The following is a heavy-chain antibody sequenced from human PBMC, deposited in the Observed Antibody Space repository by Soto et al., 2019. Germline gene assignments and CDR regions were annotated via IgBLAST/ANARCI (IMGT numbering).Heavy chain of an antibody. CDR3: AKDIAAHPYYFDY. J-gene: IGHJ4*02. Sequence: GGSLRISCAASGFTFSNYAMSWVRQAPGKGLEWVSAISGSGSGTYYADSVKGRFTISRDNSKNTHLQMNGLRAEDTAVYYCAKDIAAHPYYFDYWGQGTLVTVSS. CDR2: ISGSGSGT. CDR1: GFTFSNYA. V-gene: IGHV3-23*01. D-gene: IGHD6-6*01.